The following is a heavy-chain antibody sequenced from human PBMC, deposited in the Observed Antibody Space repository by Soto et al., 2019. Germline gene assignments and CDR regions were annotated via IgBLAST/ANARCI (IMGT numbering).Heavy chain of an antibody. CDR2: IKSKTAGGTI. CDR3: TTVGRSGYDD. D-gene: IGHD5-12*01. V-gene: IGHV3-15*01. J-gene: IGHJ4*02. Sequence: EVQLVESGGGLIKPGGSLRLSCAASGFTFSNIWMTWVRQAPGKGLEWVGRIKSKTAGGTIDYAAPVKGRFTISRDDSKNMLYLQMNSLRTEDTAVYYCTTVGRSGYDDWGQGPPVTVSS. CDR1: GFTFSNIW.